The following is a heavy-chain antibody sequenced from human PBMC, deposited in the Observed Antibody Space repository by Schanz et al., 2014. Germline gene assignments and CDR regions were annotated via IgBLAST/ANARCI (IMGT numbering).Heavy chain of an antibody. CDR3: ASARYFDY. CDR2: INHSGST. V-gene: IGHV4-34*01. Sequence: QVQLQQWGAGLLKPSETLSLTCAVYGGSFSGYYWSWIRQPPGKGLEWIGEINHSGSTSYNPSLQSRVTISVDTSKNQFSLELTSVTAADTAVYYCASARYFDYWGQGTLVTVSS. J-gene: IGHJ4*02. CDR1: GGSFSGYY. D-gene: IGHD2-15*01.